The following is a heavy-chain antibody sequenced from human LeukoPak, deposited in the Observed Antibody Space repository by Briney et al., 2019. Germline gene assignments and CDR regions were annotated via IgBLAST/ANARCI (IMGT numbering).Heavy chain of an antibody. J-gene: IGHJ5*02. CDR3: ARGSHHFDP. CDR2: INSDGRDT. CDR1: GFTFSSHW. Sequence: GRSLRVSCAASGFTFSSHWMQWVRQVPGKGRVWVSRINSDGRDTNYADSVKGRFTISRDNAKNTVYLQMSSPRVEDTAVYYCARGSHHFDPWGQGTLVTVPS. V-gene: IGHV3-74*01.